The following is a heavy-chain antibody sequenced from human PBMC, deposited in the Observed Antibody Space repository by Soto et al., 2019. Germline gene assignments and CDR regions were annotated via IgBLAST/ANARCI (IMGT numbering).Heavy chain of an antibody. V-gene: IGHV3-66*01. CDR2: IYSGGST. CDR1: GFTVSSNY. Sequence: GGSLRLSCAASGFTVSSNYMSWVRQAPGKGLEWVSVIYSGGSTYYADSVKGRFTISRDNSKNTLYLQMNSLRAEDTAVYYCVRAFSRSWYENWFDPWGQGTLVTVSS. D-gene: IGHD6-13*01. CDR3: VRAFSRSWYENWFDP. J-gene: IGHJ5*02.